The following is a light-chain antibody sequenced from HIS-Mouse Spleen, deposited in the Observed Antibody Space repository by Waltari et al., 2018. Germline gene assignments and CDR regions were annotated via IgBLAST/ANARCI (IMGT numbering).Light chain of an antibody. CDR2: EGS. CDR3: CSYAGSSTLV. J-gene: IGLJ3*02. Sequence: QSALTQPASVSGSPGQSITISCTGTSSDVGSYNLVSWYQQHPGKAPKLMIYEGSKRPCGVYKLFSGSKSGNTASLTISGLQAEDEADYYCCSYAGSSTLVFGGGTKLTVL. V-gene: IGLV2-23*01. CDR1: SSDVGSYNL.